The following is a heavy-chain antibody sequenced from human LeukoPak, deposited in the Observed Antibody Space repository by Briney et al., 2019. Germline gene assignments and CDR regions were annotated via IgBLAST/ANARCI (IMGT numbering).Heavy chain of an antibody. V-gene: IGHV3-43*02. J-gene: IGHJ3*01. CDR2: ISGDGTYT. CDR3: VKDNFCPECAFDF. CDR1: GFKFDGYA. D-gene: IGHD3-3*01. Sequence: GGSLRLSCVASGFKFDGYAMHWVRQAPGKGLEWVSLISGDGTYTYYADSVKGRFTISRDNRKNSLYLQMNSLRAEDTALYYCVKDNFCPECAFDFRGQGTRVTASS.